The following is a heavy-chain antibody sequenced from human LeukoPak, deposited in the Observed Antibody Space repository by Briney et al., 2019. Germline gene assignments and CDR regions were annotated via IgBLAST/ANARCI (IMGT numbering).Heavy chain of an antibody. CDR2: ISYDGSNK. CDR3: AKDGTHTDFDY. V-gene: IGHV3-30*18. J-gene: IGHJ4*02. CDR1: GFTFSSYG. D-gene: IGHD1-1*01. Sequence: GGSLRLSCAASGFTFSSYGMHWVRQTPGKGLEWVAVISYDGSNKYYADSVKGRFTISRDNSKNTLYLQMNSLRAEDTAMYYCAKDGTHTDFDYWGQGTLVTVSS.